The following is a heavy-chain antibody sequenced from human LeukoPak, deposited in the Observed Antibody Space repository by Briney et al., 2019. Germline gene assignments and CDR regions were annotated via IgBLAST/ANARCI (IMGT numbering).Heavy chain of an antibody. CDR3: ARDMDTAMATGFDP. V-gene: IGHV1-2*02. J-gene: IGHJ5*02. Sequence: GASVKVSCKASGYTFTCYYMHWVRQAPGQGLEWMGWINPNSGGTNYAQKFQGRVTMTRDTSISTAYMELSRLRSDDTAVYYCARDMDTAMATGFDPWGQGTLVTVSS. D-gene: IGHD5-18*01. CDR1: GYTFTCYY. CDR2: INPNSGGT.